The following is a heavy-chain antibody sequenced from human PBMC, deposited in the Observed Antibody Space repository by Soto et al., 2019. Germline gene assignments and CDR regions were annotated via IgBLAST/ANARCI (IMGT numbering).Heavy chain of an antibody. J-gene: IGHJ3*02. CDR2: ISAYNGNT. Sequence: QVQLVQSGAEVKKPGASVKVSCKASGYNFTSYGISWVRQAPGQGLERMGWISAYNGNTNYAQKPQGRVTITADTSTRTAYLELRSLRHDDTAVYYCARLGYYDSSGYYPSAFDIWSQGTMVTVSS. CDR3: ARLGYYDSSGYYPSAFDI. V-gene: IGHV1-18*01. D-gene: IGHD3-22*01. CDR1: GYNFTSYG.